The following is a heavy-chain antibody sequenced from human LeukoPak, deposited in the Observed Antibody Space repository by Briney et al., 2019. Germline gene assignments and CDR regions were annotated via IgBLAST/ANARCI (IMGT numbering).Heavy chain of an antibody. Sequence: GASVKVSCKASVYTFTSYGISWVRQAPGQGLEWMGWISAYNGNTNYAQKLQGRVTMTTDTSTSTAYMELRSLRSDDTAVYYCARKDCSGGSCYFYSSGYGMDVWGQGTTVTVSS. V-gene: IGHV1-18*01. CDR1: VYTFTSYG. CDR2: ISAYNGNT. J-gene: IGHJ6*02. D-gene: IGHD2-15*01. CDR3: ARKDCSGGSCYFYSSGYGMDV.